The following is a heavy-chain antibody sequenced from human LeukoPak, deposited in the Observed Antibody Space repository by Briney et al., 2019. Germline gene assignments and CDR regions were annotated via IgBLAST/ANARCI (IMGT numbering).Heavy chain of an antibody. D-gene: IGHD2-2*01. V-gene: IGHV3-64*01. J-gene: IGHJ4*02. CDR1: GFTFSSYA. Sequence: PGGSLRLSCAASGFTFSSYAMHWVRQAPGKGLEYVSAISSNGHSTYYANSLKGRFTISRDNSKNTLYLQMGSLRAEDTAIYYCAKDMGYCSSATCYGLDYWGQGTLVTVSS. CDR2: ISSNGHST. CDR3: AKDMGYCSSATCYGLDY.